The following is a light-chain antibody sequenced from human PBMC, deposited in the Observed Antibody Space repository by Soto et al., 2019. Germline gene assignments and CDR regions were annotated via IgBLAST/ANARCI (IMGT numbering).Light chain of an antibody. CDR3: QQYGSAPYT. Sequence: EIVLTQSPGTLSLSPGERATLSCRASQSVTSSYLAWLQQKPGQAPRLLIYGASSRATGIPDRFSGSGSGTGFTLPISRLEPEDFAVYYCQQYGSAPYTFGQGTKLEIK. CDR1: QSVTSSY. V-gene: IGKV3-20*01. J-gene: IGKJ2*01. CDR2: GAS.